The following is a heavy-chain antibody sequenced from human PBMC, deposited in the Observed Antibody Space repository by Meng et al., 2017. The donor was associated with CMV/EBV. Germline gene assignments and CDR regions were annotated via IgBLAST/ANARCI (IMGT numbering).Heavy chain of an antibody. CDR3: ATDGGLPPYYYGLDV. CDR1: GFTFSSYS. V-gene: IGHV3-30*03. CDR2: ISYDGSNK. J-gene: IGHJ6*02. D-gene: IGHD3-16*01. Sequence: GESLKISCAASGFTFSSYSMNWVRQAPGKGLEWVTVISYDGSNKYYADSVKGRFTISRDNSKNTLYLQMSSLRAEDTAVYYCATDGGLPPYYYGLDVWGQGTTVTVSS.